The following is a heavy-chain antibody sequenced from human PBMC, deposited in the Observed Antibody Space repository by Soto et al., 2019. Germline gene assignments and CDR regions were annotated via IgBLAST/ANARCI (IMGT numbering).Heavy chain of an antibody. CDR1: GGTFSSYT. J-gene: IGHJ4*02. CDR2: IIPILGIA. D-gene: IGHD6-19*01. V-gene: IGHV1-69*08. Sequence: QVQLVQSGAEVKKPGSSVKVSCKASGGTFSSYTISWVRQAPGQGLEWMGRIIPILGIANYAQKFQGRVTITADKSPSTAYMEVSSLSSEDTAGYYCSRDYSSGWYVFDYWGQGILVTVSS. CDR3: SRDYSSGWYVFDY.